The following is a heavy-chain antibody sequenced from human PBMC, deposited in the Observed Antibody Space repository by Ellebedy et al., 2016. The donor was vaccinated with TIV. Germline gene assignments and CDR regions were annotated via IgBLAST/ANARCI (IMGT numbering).Heavy chain of an antibody. D-gene: IGHD2-8*01. CDR3: ARVRSVYYYMDV. J-gene: IGHJ6*03. CDR1: GFTFSTYS. CDR2: ISGSGNTK. V-gene: IGHV3-48*04. Sequence: GESLKISCTDSGFTFSTYSMNWVRQAPGKGLEWVSYISGSGNTKYYTDSVKGRFTISRANAKNSLYLHMNSLRAEDTAVYYCARVRSVYYYMDVWGKGTTVTVSS.